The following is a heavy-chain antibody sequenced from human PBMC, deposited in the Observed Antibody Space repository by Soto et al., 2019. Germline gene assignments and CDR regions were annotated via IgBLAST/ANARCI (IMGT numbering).Heavy chain of an antibody. D-gene: IGHD7-27*01. Sequence: EVQLVESGGGLVQPGGSLRLSCAASGFTFSNYWMHWVRQAPGKGLVWVSRISDDGGSTNYADSVKGRFTISRDNAKSILYLKMNRLTDEDTAVYYCVRAGANDFWGEGTLVTVSS. CDR3: VRAGANDF. V-gene: IGHV3-74*01. CDR2: ISDDGGST. J-gene: IGHJ4*02. CDR1: GFTFSNYW.